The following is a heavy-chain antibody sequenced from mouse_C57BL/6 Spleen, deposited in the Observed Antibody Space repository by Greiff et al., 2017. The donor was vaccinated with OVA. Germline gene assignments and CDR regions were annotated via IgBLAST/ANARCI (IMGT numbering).Heavy chain of an antibody. J-gene: IGHJ4*01. CDR3: ARRSDGYPFYYAMDY. D-gene: IGHD2-3*01. V-gene: IGHV1-69*01. CDR2: IDPSDSYT. Sequence: VQLQQPGAELVMPGASVKLSCKASGYTFTSYWMHWVKQRPGQGLEWIGEIDPSDSYTNYNQKFKGKSTLTVDKSSSTAYMRLSGLTSEDSAVYYCARRSDGYPFYYAMDYWGQGTSVTVSS. CDR1: GYTFTSYW.